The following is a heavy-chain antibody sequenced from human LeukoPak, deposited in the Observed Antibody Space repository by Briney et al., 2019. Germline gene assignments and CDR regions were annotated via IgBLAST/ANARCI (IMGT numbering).Heavy chain of an antibody. CDR2: MNPNSGNT. D-gene: IGHD3-3*01. CDR3: ARRSDFWSGYSPFDP. V-gene: IGHV1-8*01. Sequence: MNPNSGNTGYAQKLQGRVTMTRNTSISTAYMELSSLRSEDTAVYYCARRSDFWSGYSPFDPWGQGTLVTVSS. J-gene: IGHJ5*02.